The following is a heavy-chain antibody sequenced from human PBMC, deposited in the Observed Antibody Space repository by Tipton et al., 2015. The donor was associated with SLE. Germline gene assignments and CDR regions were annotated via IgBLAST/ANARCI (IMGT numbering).Heavy chain of an antibody. Sequence: SLRLSCAPSRFTFSNYAMHWVRQAPGKGLEWVAAISYDGTNKYYADSVKGRFTVSRDNSKNMLYLQVNSLRIEDTAVYYCARETPRSADYYYYMDVGGKGTTVTVSS. CDR2: ISYDGTNK. CDR1: RFTFSNYA. CDR3: ARETPRSADYYYYMDV. J-gene: IGHJ6*03. D-gene: IGHD6-19*01. V-gene: IGHV3-30*04.